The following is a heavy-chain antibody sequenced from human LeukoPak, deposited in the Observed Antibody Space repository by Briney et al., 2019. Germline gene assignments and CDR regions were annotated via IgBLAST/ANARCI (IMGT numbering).Heavy chain of an antibody. Sequence: GGSLTLSCAASGFPFSSYSMTWVRQAPGKGLEWVSSISGFGNYIYYADSVKGRFTISRDNAKNSLYLLMNSLRAEDTAVYYCARITYDYDSSGYPEDWGQGTRVPNSS. J-gene: IGHJ4*02. D-gene: IGHD3-22*01. CDR1: GFPFSSYS. CDR2: ISGFGNYI. CDR3: ARITYDYDSSGYPED. V-gene: IGHV3-21*01.